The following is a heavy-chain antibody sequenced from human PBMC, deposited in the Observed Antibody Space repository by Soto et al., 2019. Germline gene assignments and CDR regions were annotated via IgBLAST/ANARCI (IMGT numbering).Heavy chain of an antibody. D-gene: IGHD1-20*01. CDR1: GGSISSSSYY. CDR2: IYYSGST. J-gene: IGHJ5*02. V-gene: IGHV4-39*07. Sequence: PSETLSLTCTVSGGSISSSSYYWGWNRQPPGKGLEWIGSIYYSGSTYYNPSLKSRVTISVDKSKNQFSLMLSSVTAADTAVYYCARASSWYNSWFDPWGQGTLVTVSS. CDR3: ARASSWYNSWFDP.